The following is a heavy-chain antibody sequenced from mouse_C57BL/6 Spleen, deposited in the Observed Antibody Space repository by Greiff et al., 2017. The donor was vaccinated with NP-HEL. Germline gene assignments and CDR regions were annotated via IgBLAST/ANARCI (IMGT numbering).Heavy chain of an antibody. V-gene: IGHV1-26*01. CDR1: GYTFTDYY. J-gene: IGHJ4*01. CDR2: INPNDGGT. CDR3: AREGVTVAYAWDY. Sequence: VQLQQSGPELVKPGASVKISCKASGYTFTDYYMNWVKQSPGKSLEWIGDINPNDGGTSYNQKFKGKVTLPVDKSSSTAYMELRSLPSEDSAVYYCAREGVTVAYAWDYWGKGTSVTVSS. D-gene: IGHD1-1*01.